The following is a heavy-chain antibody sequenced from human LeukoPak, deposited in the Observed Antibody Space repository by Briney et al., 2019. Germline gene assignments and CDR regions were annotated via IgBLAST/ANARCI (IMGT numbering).Heavy chain of an antibody. Sequence: GGSLRLSCAASGLTFSNYWMHWVRQAPGKGLVWVSRINTDGSSTNYADSVKGRFTISRDNAKNTLYLQMNSLRAEDTAVYFCAREYTTSSRRYFDYWGQGTLVTVSS. CDR2: INTDGSST. CDR3: AREYTTSSRRYFDY. J-gene: IGHJ4*02. V-gene: IGHV3-74*01. CDR1: GLTFSNYW. D-gene: IGHD6-6*01.